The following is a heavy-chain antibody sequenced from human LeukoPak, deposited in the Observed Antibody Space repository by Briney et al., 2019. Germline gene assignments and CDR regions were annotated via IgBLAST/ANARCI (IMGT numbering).Heavy chain of an antibody. V-gene: IGHV4-30-2*01. Sequence: PSQTLSLTCTVSGGSISSGGYYWSWIRQPPGKGLEWIGYIYHSGSTYYNPSLKSRVTISVDRSKNQFSLKLSSVTAADTAVYFCARSLGYCSSTSCYTVFDYWGQGTLVTVSS. CDR1: GGSISSGGYY. CDR3: ARSLGYCSSTSCYTVFDY. J-gene: IGHJ4*02. CDR2: IYHSGST. D-gene: IGHD2-2*02.